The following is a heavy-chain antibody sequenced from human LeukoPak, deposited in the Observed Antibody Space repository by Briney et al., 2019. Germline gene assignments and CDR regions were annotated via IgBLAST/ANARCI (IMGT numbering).Heavy chain of an antibody. CDR3: ARLPFRYSSSWPVDY. CDR2: IYYSGST. D-gene: IGHD6-13*01. J-gene: IGHJ4*02. V-gene: IGHV4-59*05. CDR1: GGSISSYY. Sequence: SETLSLTCTVSGGSISSYYWSWIRQPPGKGLEWIGSIYYSGSTYYNPSLKSRVTISVDTSKNQFSLKLSSVTAADTAVYYCARLPFRYSSSWPVDYWGQGTLVTVSS.